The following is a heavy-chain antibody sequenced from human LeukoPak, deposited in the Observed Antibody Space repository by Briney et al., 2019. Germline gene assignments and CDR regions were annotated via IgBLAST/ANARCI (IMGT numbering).Heavy chain of an antibody. CDR1: GYTFTSYY. V-gene: IGHV1-46*01. D-gene: IGHD3-10*01. J-gene: IGHJ4*02. CDR3: ARDFRGFGELYFDY. CDR2: VNPSGGST. Sequence: ASVKVSCKASGYTFTSYYMHWVRQAPGQGLEWMGKVNPSGGSTTYAQKFQGRVTMTRDTSTSTVYMELSSLRSEDTAVYYCARDFRGFGELYFDYWGQGTLVTVSS.